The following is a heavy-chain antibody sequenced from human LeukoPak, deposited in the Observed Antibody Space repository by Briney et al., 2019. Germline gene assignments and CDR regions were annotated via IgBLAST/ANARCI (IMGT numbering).Heavy chain of an antibody. J-gene: IGHJ6*02. Sequence: GGSLRLSCAASGFTFSDYWMSWVRQAPGKGLEWVANIKQDESEKYYVGSVKGRFTISRDNAKNSLDLQMNSLRAEDTAVYYCARVRGGGMDVWGQGTTVTVSS. CDR2: IKQDESEK. D-gene: IGHD3-10*01. CDR3: ARVRGGGMDV. V-gene: IGHV3-7*01. CDR1: GFTFSDYW.